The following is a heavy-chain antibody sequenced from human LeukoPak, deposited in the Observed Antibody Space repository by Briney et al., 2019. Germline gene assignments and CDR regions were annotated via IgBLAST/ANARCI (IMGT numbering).Heavy chain of an antibody. J-gene: IGHJ3*02. Sequence: GGSLRLSCAASGFTFSSYEMNWVRQAPGKGLEWVSYISSSGSTIYYADSVKGRFTISRDNAKNSLYLQMNSLRAEDTAVYYCATLVIPAASTDAFDIWGQGTMDTVSS. CDR1: GFTFSSYE. CDR3: ATLVIPAASTDAFDI. V-gene: IGHV3-48*03. D-gene: IGHD2-2*01. CDR2: ISSSGSTI.